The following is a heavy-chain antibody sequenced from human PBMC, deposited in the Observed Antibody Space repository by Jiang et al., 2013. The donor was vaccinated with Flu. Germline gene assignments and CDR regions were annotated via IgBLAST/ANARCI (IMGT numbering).Heavy chain of an antibody. CDR2: IIPILRVT. CDR3: ARMSGDYGVGRTFDY. V-gene: IGHV1-69*04. D-gene: IGHD4-17*01. J-gene: IGHJ4*02. CDR1: GGTFDNYA. Sequence: GAEVKKPGSSVKVSCKASGGTFDNYAFSWVRQAPGQGLEWMGRIIPILRVTNYAQKFQGRVTITADKSTNTVYMELSSLRSDDTAVFFCARMSGDYGVGRTFDYWAEEPVVTVSS.